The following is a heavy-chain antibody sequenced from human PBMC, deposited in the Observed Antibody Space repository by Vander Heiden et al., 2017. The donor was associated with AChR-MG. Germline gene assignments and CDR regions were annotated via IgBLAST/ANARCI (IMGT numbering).Heavy chain of an antibody. CDR1: GFTFSSYA. D-gene: IGHD3-16*01. J-gene: IGHJ4*02. V-gene: IGHV3-23*01. Sequence: EVQLLESGGGLVQPGGSLRLSCAASGFTFSSYAMGWVRQAPGKGLEWISGLSASAGSTYYADSVKGRFTISRDNSQNTLYLQMNSLRDEDTAIYYCAKDLYLWASGGFDFWGQGILVTVSS. CDR2: LSASAGST. CDR3: AKDLYLWASGGFDF.